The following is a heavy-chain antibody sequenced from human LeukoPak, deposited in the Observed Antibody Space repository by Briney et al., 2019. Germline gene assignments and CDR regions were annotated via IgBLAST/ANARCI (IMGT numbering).Heavy chain of an antibody. J-gene: IGHJ5*02. V-gene: IGHV4-38-2*02. D-gene: IGHD6-13*01. CDR3: ARGDSSSWSXYFDP. CDR1: GYSISSGYY. CDR2: IHQSGST. Sequence: SETLSLTCTVSGYSISSGYYWGWIRQPPGKGLEWIGNIHQSGSTYYNPSVKSRVSISMDTSKNQFSLKLNSVTAADTAVYYCARGDSSSWSXYFDPWGQGTLVTVSS.